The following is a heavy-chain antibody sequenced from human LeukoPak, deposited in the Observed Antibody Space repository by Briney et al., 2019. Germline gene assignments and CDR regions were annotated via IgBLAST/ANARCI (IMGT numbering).Heavy chain of an antibody. CDR1: GYTFTSYA. D-gene: IGHD5-24*01. J-gene: IGHJ4*02. CDR3: AIGCRDGYNSVDY. V-gene: IGHV1-3*01. Sequence: ASVKVSCKASGYTFTSYAMHWVRQAPGQRLGWMGWINAGNGNTKYSQKFQGRVTMTRDTSTSTVYMELSSLRSEDTAVYYCAIGCRDGYNSVDYWGQGTLATVSS. CDR2: INAGNGNT.